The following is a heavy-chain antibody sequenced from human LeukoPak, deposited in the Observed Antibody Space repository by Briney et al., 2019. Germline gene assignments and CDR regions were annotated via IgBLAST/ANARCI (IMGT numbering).Heavy chain of an antibody. Sequence: PGGSLRLSCAASGFTFSSYAMSWVRQAPGKGLEWVSAISGSGGSTYYAESVKGRFTISRDNSKSTLYLQMNSLRAEDTAVYYCASRYDSSGYYWDAFDVWGQGTMVTVSS. V-gene: IGHV3-23*01. D-gene: IGHD3-22*01. CDR1: GFTFSSYA. CDR2: ISGSGGST. J-gene: IGHJ3*01. CDR3: ASRYDSSGYYWDAFDV.